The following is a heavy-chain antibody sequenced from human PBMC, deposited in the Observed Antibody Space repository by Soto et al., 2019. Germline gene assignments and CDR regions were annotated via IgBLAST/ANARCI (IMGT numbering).Heavy chain of an antibody. J-gene: IGHJ4*02. V-gene: IGHV1-69*13. CDR2: IIPILGTA. D-gene: IGHD2-21*01. Sequence: ASVKVSCKASGGTFSSYAISWVRQAPGQGLEWMGGIIPILGTANYAQKFQGRVTITADESTSTAYMELSSLRSEDTAVYYCASGWRQFRRKGSPPTHYYFDYWGQGSLVT. CDR3: ASGWRQFRRKGSPPTHYYFDY. CDR1: GGTFSSYA.